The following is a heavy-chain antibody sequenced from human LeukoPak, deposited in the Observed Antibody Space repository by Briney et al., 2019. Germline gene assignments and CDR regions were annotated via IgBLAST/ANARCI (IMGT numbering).Heavy chain of an antibody. J-gene: IGHJ4*02. CDR1: GGSISSSNW. V-gene: IGHV4-4*02. Sequence: SETLSLTCAVSGGSISSSNWWSWVRQPPGKGLEWIGEIYHSGSTNYNPSLKSRVTISVDTSKNQFSLKLSSVTAADTAVYYCARGYSSGWYALGFDYWGQGTLVTVSS. CDR3: ARGYSSGWYALGFDY. CDR2: IYHSGST. D-gene: IGHD6-19*01.